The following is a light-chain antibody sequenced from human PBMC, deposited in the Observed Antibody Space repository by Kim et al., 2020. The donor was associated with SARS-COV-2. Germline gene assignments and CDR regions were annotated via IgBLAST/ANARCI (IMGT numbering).Light chain of an antibody. J-gene: IGKJ4*01. CDR3: QQRSNWPLT. CDR1: QSVSSY. V-gene: IGKV3-11*01. Sequence: EIVLTQSPATLSLSPGERATLSCRASQSVSSYLAWYQQKPGQAPRLLIYDAFNRATGIPARFSGSGSGTDFTLTISSLEPEDFAVYYCQQRSNWPLTFGGGTKVYIK. CDR2: DAF.